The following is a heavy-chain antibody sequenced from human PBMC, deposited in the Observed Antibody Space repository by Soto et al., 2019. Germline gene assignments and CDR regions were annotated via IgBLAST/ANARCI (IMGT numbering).Heavy chain of an antibody. J-gene: IGHJ3*02. Sequence: PGGSLRLSCAASGFTFSTYWMNWLRQAPGEGLEWVAKINTDGSERSYVDSVKGRFTISRDNARNSVYLQMNSLRAEDTAVYFCVRNWGHGFDIWGQGTMVTVSS. CDR1: GFTFSTYW. CDR2: INTDGSER. CDR3: VRNWGHGFDI. V-gene: IGHV3-7*01. D-gene: IGHD3-16*01.